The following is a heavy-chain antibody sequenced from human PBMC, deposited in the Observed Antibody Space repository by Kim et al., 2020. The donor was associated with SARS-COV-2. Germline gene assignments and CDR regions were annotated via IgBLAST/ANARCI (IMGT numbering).Heavy chain of an antibody. D-gene: IGHD3-3*01. CDR2: ISYDGRKK. Sequence: GGSLRLSCAASGFTFSSYGIHWVRQAPGKGLEWVAVISYDGRKKYYADSVKGRFSISRDNSKNTLYLQMNSLRPEDKAVYYCAKDSDYDFSSGYLDYSYGMDAWGPGTTVTVS. V-gene: IGHV3-30*18. CDR1: GFTFSSYG. J-gene: IGHJ6*02. CDR3: AKDSDYDFSSGYLDYSYGMDA.